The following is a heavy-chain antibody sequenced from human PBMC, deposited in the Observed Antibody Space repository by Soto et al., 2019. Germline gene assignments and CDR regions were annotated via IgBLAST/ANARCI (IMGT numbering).Heavy chain of an antibody. CDR2: IKSKTDGGTT. CDR1: GFTFSNAW. J-gene: IGHJ5*02. CDR3: TTDRYYDTWSGYYHGQFDP. Sequence: GGSLRLSCAASGFTFSNAWMSWVRQAPGKGLEWVGRIKSKTDGGTTDYAAPVKGRFTISRDDSKNRLYLQMNSLKTEDTAVYYCTTDRYYDTWSGYYHGQFDPWGQGTLVTVSS. V-gene: IGHV3-15*01. D-gene: IGHD3-3*01.